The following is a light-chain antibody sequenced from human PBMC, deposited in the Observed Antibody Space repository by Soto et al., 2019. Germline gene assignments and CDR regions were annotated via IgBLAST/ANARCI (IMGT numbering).Light chain of an antibody. CDR3: QQYYSTLPYT. CDR2: WAS. J-gene: IGKJ2*01. V-gene: IGKV4-1*01. CDR1: QSVLYSSNNKNY. Sequence: DIVMTQSPDSLAVSLGERATINCKSSQSVLYSSNNKNYLAWYQQKPGQPPKLLIYWASTRESGVPDRFSGSGSGRDFTPTISSLQAEDVAVYYCQQYYSTLPYTFGQGTKLEIK.